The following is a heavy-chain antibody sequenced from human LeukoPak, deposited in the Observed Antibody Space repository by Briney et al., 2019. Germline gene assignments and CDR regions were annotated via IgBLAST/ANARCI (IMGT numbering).Heavy chain of an antibody. J-gene: IGHJ4*02. D-gene: IGHD6-25*01. CDR3: ARRGRNSSGWQDYL. CDR1: GGSISSYS. Sequence: SETLSLTCTVSGGSISSYSWSWIRQPPGKGLEWIANIYHTGSTNYNPSLSCRVTISIDTTKNQFSLKLTSVTAADTAVYYCARRGRNSSGWQDYLWGQGTLVTVSS. V-gene: IGHV4-59*01. CDR2: IYHTGST.